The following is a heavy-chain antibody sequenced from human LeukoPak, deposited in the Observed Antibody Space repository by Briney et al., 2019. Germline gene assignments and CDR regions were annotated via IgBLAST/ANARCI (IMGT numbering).Heavy chain of an antibody. Sequence: SVKVSCKASGGTFSSYAISWVRQAPGQGLEWMGGIIPIFGTADYAQKFQGRVTITADKSTSTAYMELSSLRSEDTAVYYCASAGRSYDSSGYYGYWGQGTLVTVSS. CDR1: GGTFSSYA. V-gene: IGHV1-69*06. CDR3: ASAGRSYDSSGYYGY. J-gene: IGHJ4*02. CDR2: IIPIFGTA. D-gene: IGHD3-22*01.